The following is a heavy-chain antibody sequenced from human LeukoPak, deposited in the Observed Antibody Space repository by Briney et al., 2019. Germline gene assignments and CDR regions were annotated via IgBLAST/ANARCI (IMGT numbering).Heavy chain of an antibody. CDR1: GFTFSTYG. J-gene: IGHJ4*02. CDR2: ISPSGEIT. Sequence: GSLRLSCAASGFTFSTYGMNWVRQAPGKGLEWVSGISPSGEITYYIDSVKGRFTISRDNSKYTVSLQMNSLRAEDTAVYYCASGYYFDYWGQGTLVTVSS. V-gene: IGHV3-23*01. CDR3: ASGYYFDY.